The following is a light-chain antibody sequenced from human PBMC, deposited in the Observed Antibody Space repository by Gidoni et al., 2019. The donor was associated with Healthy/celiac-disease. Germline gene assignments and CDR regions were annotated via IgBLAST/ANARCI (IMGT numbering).Light chain of an antibody. CDR2: WAS. CDR1: QSVLYSSNNKNY. J-gene: IGKJ1*01. CDR3: QQYYSTPRT. V-gene: IGKV4-1*01. Sequence: DIVMTQSPDSLAVSLGERATINCKSSQSVLYSSNNKNYLAWYQQKPGQPPKLLIYWASTRESGVPDRFIGSGSGTDFTLTISSLQAEDVAVYYCQQYYSTPRTVGQGTKVEIK.